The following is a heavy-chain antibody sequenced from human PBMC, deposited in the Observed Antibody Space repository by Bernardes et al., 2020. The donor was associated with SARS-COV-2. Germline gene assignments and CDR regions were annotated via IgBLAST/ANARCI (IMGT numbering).Heavy chain of an antibody. CDR2: INPNSGGT. D-gene: IGHD1-20*01. Sequence: ASVKVSCKASGYTFTGDYMYWVRQAPGQGLEWMGWINPNSGGTNYAQKFQGRVTMTRDTSISAAYMELSRLRSDDTAVYYCARGRCITGTYIWFDPWGQGTLVTVSS. V-gene: IGHV1-2*02. CDR3: ARGRCITGTYIWFDP. CDR1: GYTFTGDY. J-gene: IGHJ5*02.